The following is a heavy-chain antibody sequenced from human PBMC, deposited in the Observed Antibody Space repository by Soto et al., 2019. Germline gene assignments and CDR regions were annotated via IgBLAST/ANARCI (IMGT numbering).Heavy chain of an antibody. Sequence: QVQLVQSGAEVQKPGASVKVSCKASGYTFTSYAIHWVRQAPGPRLEWMGWINAGNGNTQYSQKFQGRVTITRDTSASIAYMEVSSLRSEDTALYYCAREQSGEIMTMTDAFEIWGQGTMVPVSS. CDR3: AREQSGEIMTMTDAFEI. J-gene: IGHJ3*02. D-gene: IGHD3-16*01. CDR1: GYTFTSYA. V-gene: IGHV1-3*01. CDR2: INAGNGNT.